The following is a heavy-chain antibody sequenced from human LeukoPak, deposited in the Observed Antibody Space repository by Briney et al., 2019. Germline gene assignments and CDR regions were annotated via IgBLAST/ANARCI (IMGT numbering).Heavy chain of an antibody. CDR3: ARDKDVYFDY. Sequence: GGSLRLSCAASGFSVNSKYMSWVRQAPGKGLEWVSSISSSSSYIYYADSVKGRITISRDNAKNSLYLQMNSLRVEDTAVYYCARDKDVYFDYWGQGTLVTVSS. V-gene: IGHV3-21*01. J-gene: IGHJ4*02. CDR2: ISSSSSYI. CDR1: GFSVNSKY.